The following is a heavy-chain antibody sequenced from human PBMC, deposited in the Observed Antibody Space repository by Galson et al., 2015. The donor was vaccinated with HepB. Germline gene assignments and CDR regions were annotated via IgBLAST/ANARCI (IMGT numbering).Heavy chain of an antibody. D-gene: IGHD2/OR15-2a*01. CDR3: ARGFLNF. V-gene: IGHV3-7*03. CDR1: GFTFSNYW. J-gene: IGHJ4*02. Sequence: SLRLSCAVSGFTFSNYWMTWVRQAPGKGPEWVANIKTDGSDKYYVDSVRGRFSVSRDNAKNVLFLQMDSLRVDDTAVYYCARGFLNFWGRGTLVTVSS. CDR2: IKTDGSDK.